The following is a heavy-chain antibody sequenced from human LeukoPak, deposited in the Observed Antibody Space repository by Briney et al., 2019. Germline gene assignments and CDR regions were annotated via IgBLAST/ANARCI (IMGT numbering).Heavy chain of an antibody. CDR1: GFTFSDYG. CDR2: ISYDGSNK. Sequence: GRSLRLSCAASGFTFSDYGMHWVRQAPGEGLEWVAVISYDGSNKYSADSVKGRFTISRDNSKNTLYLQMNSLRAEDTAVYYCAKDEDYGDYVLSYWGQGTLVTVSS. V-gene: IGHV3-30*18. J-gene: IGHJ4*02. CDR3: AKDEDYGDYVLSY. D-gene: IGHD4-17*01.